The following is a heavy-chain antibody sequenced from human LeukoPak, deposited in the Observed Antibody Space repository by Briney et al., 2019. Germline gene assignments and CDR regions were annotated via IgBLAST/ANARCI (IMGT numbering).Heavy chain of an antibody. V-gene: IGHV3-23*03. CDR3: AKDQSYYYGSGSSIFDY. Sequence: PGGSLRLSCAASAFIFRAYWMSWVRQAPGKGLEWVSIIYSGGSTYYADSVKGRFTISRDNSKNTLYLQMNSLRAEDTAVYYCAKDQSYYYGSGSSIFDYWGQGTLVTVSS. CDR1: AFIFRAYW. J-gene: IGHJ4*02. CDR2: IYSGGST. D-gene: IGHD3-10*01.